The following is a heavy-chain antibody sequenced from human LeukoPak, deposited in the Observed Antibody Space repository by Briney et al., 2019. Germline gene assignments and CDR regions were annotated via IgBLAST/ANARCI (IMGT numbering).Heavy chain of an antibody. D-gene: IGHD6-13*01. CDR2: TSGSGGST. J-gene: IGHJ4*02. Sequence: PGGSLRLSCAASGFTFSSYAMSWVRQAPGKGLEWVSATSGSGGSTYYADSVKGRFTISRDNSKNTLYLQMNSLRAEDTAVYYCAKDLHIAAAGFLDHWGQGTLVTVSS. CDR3: AKDLHIAAAGFLDH. V-gene: IGHV3-23*01. CDR1: GFTFSSYA.